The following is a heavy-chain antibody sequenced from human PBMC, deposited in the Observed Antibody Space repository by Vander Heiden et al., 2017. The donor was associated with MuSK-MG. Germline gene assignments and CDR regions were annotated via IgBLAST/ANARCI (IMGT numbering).Heavy chain of an antibody. CDR3: ATDRYSSSWPNWFDP. CDR2: FDPEDGET. J-gene: IGHJ5*02. CDR1: GYTRTELS. D-gene: IGHD6-13*01. Sequence: QVQLVQSGAEVKKPGASVKVPCRVSGYTRTELSMHWVRQAPGKGLEWMGGFDPEDGETIYAQKFQGRVTMTEDTSTDTAYMELSSLRSEDTAVYYCATDRYSSSWPNWFDPWGQGTLVTVSS. V-gene: IGHV1-24*01.